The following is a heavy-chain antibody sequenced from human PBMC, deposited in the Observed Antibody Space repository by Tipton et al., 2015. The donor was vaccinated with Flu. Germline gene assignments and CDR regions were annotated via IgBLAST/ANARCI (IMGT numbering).Heavy chain of an antibody. J-gene: IGHJ4*02. D-gene: IGHD3-16*01. Sequence: TLSLTCAVYGGSFSGYYWSWIRQPPGKGLEWIGEIDDSGSTNYNPSLKSRVTISVDTSKNQFSLKLSSVTAADTAVYYCARGRVRGGLWGQGTRVTVSS. V-gene: IGHV4-34*01. CDR3: ARGRVRGGL. CDR2: IDDSGST. CDR1: GGSFSGYY.